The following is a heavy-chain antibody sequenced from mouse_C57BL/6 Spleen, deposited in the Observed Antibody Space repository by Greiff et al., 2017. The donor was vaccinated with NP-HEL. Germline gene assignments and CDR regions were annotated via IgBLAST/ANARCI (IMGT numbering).Heavy chain of an antibody. D-gene: IGHD1-1*01. J-gene: IGHJ2*01. CDR2: IDPSDSYT. Sequence: VQLQQPGAELVMPGASVKLSCKASGYTFTSYWMHWVKQRPGPGLEWIGEIDPSDSYTNYNQKFKGKSTLTVDKSSSTAYMQLSSLTSEDSAVYYCARPIYYYGSSYYFDYWGQGTTLTVAS. V-gene: IGHV1-69*01. CDR1: GYTFTSYW. CDR3: ARPIYYYGSSYYFDY.